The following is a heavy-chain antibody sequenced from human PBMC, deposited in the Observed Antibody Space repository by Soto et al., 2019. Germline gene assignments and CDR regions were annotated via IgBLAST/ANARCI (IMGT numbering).Heavy chain of an antibody. V-gene: IGHV4-30-4*01. Sequence: SETLSLTCTVSGGSISSGDYYWSWIRQPPGKGLEWIGYIYYSGSTYYNPSLKSRVTISVDTSKNQFSLKLSSVTAADTAVYYCARGDRFSGEAAGYCGQGTLVTVYS. CDR2: IYYSGST. D-gene: IGHD6-13*01. CDR3: ARGDRFSGEAAGY. CDR1: GGSISSGDYY. J-gene: IGHJ4*02.